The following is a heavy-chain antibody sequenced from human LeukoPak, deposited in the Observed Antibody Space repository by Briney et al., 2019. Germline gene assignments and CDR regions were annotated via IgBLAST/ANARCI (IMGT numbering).Heavy chain of an antibody. V-gene: IGHV1-8*01. CDR2: MNPNSGNT. Sequence: ASVKVSCKASGYTFTSYDINWVRQATGQGLEWMGWMNPNSGNTGYAQKFQGRVTMTRNTSISTAYMELSSLRSEDTAVYYCAIFFPQRFYTGNLFDYWGQGTLVTVSS. D-gene: IGHD1-1*01. CDR1: GYTFTSYD. J-gene: IGHJ4*02. CDR3: AIFFPQRFYTGNLFDY.